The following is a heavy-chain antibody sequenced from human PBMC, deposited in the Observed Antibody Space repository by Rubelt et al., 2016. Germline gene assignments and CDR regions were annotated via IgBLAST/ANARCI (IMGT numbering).Heavy chain of an antibody. Sequence: SGPGLVKPSETLSLTCAVYGGSFSGYYWSWIRQPPGKGLEWIGEINHSGSTNYNPSLKSRVTISVDTSKNQFSLKLSSVTAADTAVYYCARGLDNYGYWGQGTLVTVSS. CDR2: INHSGST. CDR3: ARGLDNYGY. D-gene: IGHD3-16*01. CDR1: GGSFSGYY. J-gene: IGHJ4*02. V-gene: IGHV4-34*01.